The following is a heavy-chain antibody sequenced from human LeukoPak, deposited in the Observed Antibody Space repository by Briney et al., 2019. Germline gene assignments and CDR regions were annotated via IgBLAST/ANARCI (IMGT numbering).Heavy chain of an antibody. CDR2: ISAGGGST. Sequence: PGGSLRLSCAASGFTFTSCDMSWVRQAPGKGLEWVSSISAGGGSTYYADSVKGRFTISRDNLKNTLHLQMDSLRAEDTAVYYCAKRWSYIDFWGQGTLVTVSP. CDR1: GFTFTSCD. D-gene: IGHD4-23*01. V-gene: IGHV3-23*01. CDR3: AKRWSYIDF. J-gene: IGHJ4*02.